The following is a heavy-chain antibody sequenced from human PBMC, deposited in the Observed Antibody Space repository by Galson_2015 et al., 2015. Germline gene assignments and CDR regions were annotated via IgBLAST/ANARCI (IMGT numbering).Heavy chain of an antibody. D-gene: IGHD1-14*01. CDR1: GYTFTDYF. CDR3: ARFSGWADRTFDI. J-gene: IGHJ3*02. CDR2: INPNSGGT. Sequence: VKVSCKASGYTFTDYFMHWVRQAPGQGLEWLGWINPNSGGTNYAQKFQGWVTMTRDTSISTAYIELSRLRSNDTAVYYCARFSGWADRTFDIWGQGTMVTVSS. V-gene: IGHV1-2*04.